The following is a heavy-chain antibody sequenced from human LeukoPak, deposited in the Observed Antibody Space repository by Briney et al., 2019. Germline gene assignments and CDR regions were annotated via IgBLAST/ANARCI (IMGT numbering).Heavy chain of an antibody. D-gene: IGHD3-3*01. V-gene: IGHV1-18*04. J-gene: IGHJ6*02. Sequence: ASVKVSCKASGYTFTGYYMHWVRQAPGQGLEWMGWISAYNGNTNYAQKLQGRVTMTTDTSTGTAYMELRSLRSDDTAVYYCAREGYDFWSGYFYYYYYGMDVWGQGTTVTVSS. CDR2: ISAYNGNT. CDR1: GYTFTGYY. CDR3: AREGYDFWSGYFYYYYYGMDV.